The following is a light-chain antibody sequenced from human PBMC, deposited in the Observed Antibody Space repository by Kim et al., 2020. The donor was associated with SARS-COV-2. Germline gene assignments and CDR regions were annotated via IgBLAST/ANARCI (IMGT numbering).Light chain of an antibody. CDR3: QQRSIWPIT. CDR1: QGIDNS. Sequence: LAPGERATRACRASQGIDNSLAWYQQTAGQAPRLLIYDASNTATGIPARFSGSGSGTDFTLTISSLEPEDFALYYCQQRSIWPITFGQGTRLEIK. V-gene: IGKV3-11*01. CDR2: DAS. J-gene: IGKJ5*01.